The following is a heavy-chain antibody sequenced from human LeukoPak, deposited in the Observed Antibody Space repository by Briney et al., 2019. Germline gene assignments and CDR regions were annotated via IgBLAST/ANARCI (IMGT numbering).Heavy chain of an antibody. J-gene: IGHJ4*02. V-gene: IGHV1-2*02. CDR2: ISPKSGDT. CDR1: GYTFSGYY. D-gene: IGHD2-2*01. Sequence: GASVKVSCKASGYTFSGYYMHWVRQAPGQGHEWMGWISPKSGDTNYAQNFQGRVTMTRDTSISTAYMELSRLTSDDTAVYYCARGRDKTTSPAIGYWGQGTLVTVSS. CDR3: ARGRDKTTSPAIGY.